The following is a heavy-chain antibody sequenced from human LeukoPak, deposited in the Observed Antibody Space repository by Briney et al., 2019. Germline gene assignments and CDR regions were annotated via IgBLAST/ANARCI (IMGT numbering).Heavy chain of an antibody. J-gene: IGHJ5*02. CDR2: INPSGGST. V-gene: IGHV1-46*01. CDR3: ARVRRRVYNFGWFDP. Sequence: ASVRVSCKASGYTFTSYYMHWVRQAPGQGLEWMGIINPSGGSTSYAQKFQGRVTMARDMSTSTVYMELSSLRSEDTAVYYCARVRRRVYNFGWFDPWGQGTLVTVYS. CDR1: GYTFTSYY. D-gene: IGHD3/OR15-3a*01.